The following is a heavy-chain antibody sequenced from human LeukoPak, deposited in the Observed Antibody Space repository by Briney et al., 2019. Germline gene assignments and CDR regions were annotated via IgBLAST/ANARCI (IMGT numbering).Heavy chain of an antibody. J-gene: IGHJ4*02. CDR2: ISYDGSNK. CDR1: GFTFSSYG. Sequence: PGRSLRLSCAASGFTFSSYGMHWVRQAPGKGLEWVAVISYDGSNKYYADSVKGRFTISRDNSKNTLYLQMNSLRAEDTAVYYCAKEEAAATNYDISTGPLDYWGQGTLVTVSS. V-gene: IGHV3-30*18. CDR3: AKEEAAATNYDISTGPLDY. D-gene: IGHD3-9*01.